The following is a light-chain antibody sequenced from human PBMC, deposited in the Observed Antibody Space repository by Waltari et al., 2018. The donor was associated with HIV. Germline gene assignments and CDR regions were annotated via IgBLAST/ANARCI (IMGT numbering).Light chain of an antibody. CDR2: SNN. Sequence: QSFLTQPPSASGTPGRRVVISCSGNTSNVGSNPVNWYRQVPGTAPKLLMFSNNRGPSGVTDRFSGCKSGTSASLAIKGRQSEDEADYYCAARDDSLNVWVFGGGTKLTVL. CDR3: AARDDSLNVWV. J-gene: IGLJ3*02. V-gene: IGLV1-44*01. CDR1: TSNVGSNP.